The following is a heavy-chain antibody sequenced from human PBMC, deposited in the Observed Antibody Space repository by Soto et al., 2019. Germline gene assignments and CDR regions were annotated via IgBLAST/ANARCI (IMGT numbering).Heavy chain of an antibody. V-gene: IGHV3-33*01. CDR1: GFTFSSYG. J-gene: IGHJ1*01. CDR3: ARDLYDSSGYYAGYFQR. CDR2: IWYDGSNK. Sequence: QVQLVESGGGVVQPGRSLRLSCAASGFTFSSYGMHWVRQAPGKGLEWVAVIWYDGSNKYYADSVKGRFTISRDNSKNTLYLKMNSLRAEDTAVYYCARDLYDSSGYYAGYFQRWGQGTLVTVSS. D-gene: IGHD3-22*01.